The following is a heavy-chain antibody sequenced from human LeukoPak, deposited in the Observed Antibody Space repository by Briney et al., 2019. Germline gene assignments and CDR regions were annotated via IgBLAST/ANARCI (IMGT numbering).Heavy chain of an antibody. CDR2: ISWNSGSI. J-gene: IGHJ4*02. CDR3: AKDGDGYNFPFDF. D-gene: IGHD5-24*01. CDR1: GFTFDDYA. Sequence: GGSLRLSCAASGFTFDDYAMHWVRQAPGKGLEWVSGISWNSGSIGYADSVKGRFTISRDNAKNSLYLQMNSLRAEDTAVYYCAKDGDGYNFPFDFWGQGTLVTVSS. V-gene: IGHV3-9*01.